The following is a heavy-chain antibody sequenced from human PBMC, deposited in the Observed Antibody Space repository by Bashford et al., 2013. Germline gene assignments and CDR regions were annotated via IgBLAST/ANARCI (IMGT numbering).Heavy chain of an antibody. CDR3: ARVGPRIFWSGYYLELTKKGYSKFDP. D-gene: IGHD3-3*01. CDR2: ISAYNGNT. Sequence: ASVKVSCKASGYTFTSYGISWVRQAPGQGLEWMGWISAYNGNTNYAQKLQGRVTMTTDTSTSTAYMELRSLRSDDTAVYYCARVGPRIFWSGYYLELTKKGYSKFDPRGQGTLVDRLL. CDR1: GYTFTSYG. J-gene: IGHJ5*02. V-gene: IGHV1-18*01.